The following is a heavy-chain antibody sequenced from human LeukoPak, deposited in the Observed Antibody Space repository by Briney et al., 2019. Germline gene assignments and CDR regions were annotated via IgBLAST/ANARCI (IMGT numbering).Heavy chain of an antibody. J-gene: IGHJ6*03. CDR3: ARLSDYDVDTSHYMDV. CDR1: GASISGYL. V-gene: IGHV4-59*01. Sequence: SETLSLTCTVSGASISGYLWTWIRQPPGKGLEWIGYVYDNGDTNYHPSFTGRVSMSVDVSKNQFSLKLTSVLAADTADYFCARLSDYDVDTSHYMDVWGKGTTVTVSS. D-gene: IGHD3-22*01. CDR2: VYDNGDT.